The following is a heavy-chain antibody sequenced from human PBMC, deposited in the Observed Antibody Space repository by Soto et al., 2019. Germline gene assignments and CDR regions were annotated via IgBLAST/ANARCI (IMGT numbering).Heavy chain of an antibody. Sequence: GGSLRLSCAVSGFTFSDYYLDWVRQAPGKGLEWVGRSRIKADGYITQYAASVKDRFTXXXXPXRXLXYXXXXSVXPEDTAIYYCARGQNSFDYWGQGTLVTVSS. V-gene: IGHV3-72*01. J-gene: IGHJ4*02. CDR1: GFTFSDYY. CDR3: ARGQNSFDY. CDR2: SRIKADGYIT.